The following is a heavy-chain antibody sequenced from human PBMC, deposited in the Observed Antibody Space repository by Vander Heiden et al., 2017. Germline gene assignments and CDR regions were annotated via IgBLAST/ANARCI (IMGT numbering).Heavy chain of an antibody. CDR1: GFTFSSYG. CDR3: ARDYVRYCSGGSCYNDY. V-gene: IGHV3-33*01. CDR2: IWYDGSNK. Sequence: QVQLVESGGGVVQPGRSLRLSCAASGFTFSSYGMHWVRQAPGKGLEWVAVIWYDGSNKYYADSVKVRVTISRDNSKNTLYLQMNSLRAEDTAVYYCARDYVRYCSGGSCYNDYWGQGTMVTVSS. D-gene: IGHD2-15*01. J-gene: IGHJ4*02.